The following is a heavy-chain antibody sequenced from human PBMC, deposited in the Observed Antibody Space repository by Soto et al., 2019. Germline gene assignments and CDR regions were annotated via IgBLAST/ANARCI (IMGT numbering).Heavy chain of an antibody. Sequence: QVQLLESGPGLEKASQTLSLTCSISGGSISSGGYYWSWVRQRPGKGLEWIRYIYFNENTYYNPYLKTRVTLSAGTSKSQLSLRLSSVTAADAAVYYCARQITMVRGIDFWGPGISVSVSS. D-gene: IGHD3-10*01. CDR3: ARQITMVRGIDF. V-gene: IGHV4-31*03. J-gene: IGHJ4*02. CDR2: IYFNENT. CDR1: GGSISSGGYY.